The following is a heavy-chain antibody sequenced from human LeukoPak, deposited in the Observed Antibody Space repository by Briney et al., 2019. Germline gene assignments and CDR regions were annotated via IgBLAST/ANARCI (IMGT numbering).Heavy chain of an antibody. CDR2: IYYSGST. D-gene: IGHD3-9*01. J-gene: IGHJ4*02. CDR3: ARHLVSKSRHNYFDY. V-gene: IGHV4-59*01. Sequence: PSETLSLTCTVSGGSISSYYWGWLRQPPGEGLEWIGYIYYSGSTNYNPSLKSRVPISVDTSKNQFSLKLSSVTAADTAVYYCARHLVSKSRHNYFDYWGQGTLVTVSS. CDR1: GGSISSYY.